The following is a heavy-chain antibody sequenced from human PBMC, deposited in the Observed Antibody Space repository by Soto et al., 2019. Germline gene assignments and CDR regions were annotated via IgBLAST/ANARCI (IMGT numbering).Heavy chain of an antibody. CDR3: ARDRDDYGSGNYYNRIDF. J-gene: IGHJ4*02. Sequence: QVQLVQSGAEVKKPGSSVKVSCKASGGIFSTYAISWLRQAPGQGLEWMVGIIPRFGTPNYAQRFQGRVTITADESTSTAYMELSRLRSEDTAVYYCARDRDDYGSGNYYNRIDFWGQGTLVTVSS. D-gene: IGHD3-10*01. CDR2: IIPRFGTP. CDR1: GGIFSTYA. V-gene: IGHV1-69*01.